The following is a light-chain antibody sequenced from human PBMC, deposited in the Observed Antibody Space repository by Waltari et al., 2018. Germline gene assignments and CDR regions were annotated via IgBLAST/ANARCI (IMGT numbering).Light chain of an antibody. J-gene: IGKJ1*01. CDR3: QQRST. Sequence: EMVLTQSPATLSLSPGERATLSCRASQSVSSYLGWYQQKPGLAPKLLIYDASNRATDIPARFSGSGSGTDFTLTISSLEPEDFALYYCQQRSTFGQGTKVEIK. CDR1: QSVSSY. CDR2: DAS. V-gene: IGKV3-11*01.